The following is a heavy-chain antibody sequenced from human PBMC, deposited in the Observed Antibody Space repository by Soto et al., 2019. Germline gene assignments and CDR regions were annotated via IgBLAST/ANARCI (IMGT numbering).Heavy chain of an antibody. CDR2: ISQTGAT. Sequence: TLSLACAVSGGSLTSGNSYSWALIRQPPGRGLEWIWSISQTGATSYNPSLKSRVSVSLDKSKNQFSLRLSSVTAADMAVYYCARAVSPYFGTWFDPWGQGTLGTVSS. J-gene: IGHJ5*02. V-gene: IGHV4-30-2*01. CDR3: ARAVSPYFGTWFDP. CDR1: GGSLTSGNSYS. D-gene: IGHD3-10*01.